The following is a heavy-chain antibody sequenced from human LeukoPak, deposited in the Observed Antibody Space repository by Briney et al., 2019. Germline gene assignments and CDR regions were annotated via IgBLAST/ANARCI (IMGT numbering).Heavy chain of an antibody. CDR2: VYSSGST. V-gene: IGHV4-4*07. Sequence: SETLSLTCTVSGDSISGSYWTWIRQPAGKGLEWIGRVYSSGSTNYNPSLKSRVTMSIDTSKNQFSLKLSSVTAADTAVYYCARDRQWLENHYWGQGTLVTVSS. CDR1: GDSISGSY. CDR3: ARDRQWLENHY. J-gene: IGHJ4*02. D-gene: IGHD6-19*01.